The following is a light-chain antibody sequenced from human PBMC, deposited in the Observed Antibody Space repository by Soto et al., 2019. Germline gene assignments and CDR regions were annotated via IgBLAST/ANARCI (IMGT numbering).Light chain of an antibody. J-gene: IGKJ4*01. CDR2: AAS. V-gene: IGKV1-9*01. Sequence: DIQLTQSPSFLSASVGDRVTITCRASQDISSYLAWYQQKPGRTPKLLIYAASTLQSGVPSRLRGSTSGIECTLTVSSLQPEDFAPYYCQQLNTDPLTFGGGTRVEIK. CDR1: QDISSY. CDR3: QQLNTDPLT.